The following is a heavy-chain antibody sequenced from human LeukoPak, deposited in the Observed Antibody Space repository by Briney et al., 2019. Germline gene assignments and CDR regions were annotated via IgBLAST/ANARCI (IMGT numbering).Heavy chain of an antibody. CDR3: TDDLHYFASD. J-gene: IGHJ4*02. CDR1: GFTFSDAW. D-gene: IGHD3-10*01. V-gene: IGHV3-15*01. CDR2: IKRKIDGGGTA. Sequence: GGSLRLSCAASGFTFSDAWMSWVRQAPGKGPEWVGRIKRKIDGGGTADYAAPVKGRFTISRDDSKNTLFLQMNSLETEDTGVYYCTDDLHYFASDWGQGTLVTVSS.